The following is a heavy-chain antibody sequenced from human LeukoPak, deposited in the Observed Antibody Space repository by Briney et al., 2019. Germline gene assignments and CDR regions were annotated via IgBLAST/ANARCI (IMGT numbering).Heavy chain of an antibody. CDR3: ASEDYDSSGVLDY. Sequence: GGSLRLSCAASGFTFSSYSMNWVRQAPRKGLEWVSSISSSSSYIYYADSVKGRFTISRDNAKNSLYLQMNSLRAEDTAVYYCASEDYDSSGVLDYWGQGTLVTVSS. CDR1: GFTFSSYS. V-gene: IGHV3-21*01. D-gene: IGHD3-22*01. J-gene: IGHJ4*02. CDR2: ISSSSSYI.